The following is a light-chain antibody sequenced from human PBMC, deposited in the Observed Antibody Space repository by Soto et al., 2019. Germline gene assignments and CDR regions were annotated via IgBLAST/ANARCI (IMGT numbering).Light chain of an antibody. V-gene: IGKV3-20*01. CDR1: QSVSSSY. J-gene: IGKJ3*01. CDR2: GAS. Sequence: EIVLTQSPGTLSLSPGDRATLSCRASQSVSSSYLAWYQQKPGQAPRLLIYGASSRATGIPDRFSASGSGTDFTLTISRLEPEDFAVYYCQQYGRSPFTFGPGTKVDIK. CDR3: QQYGRSPFT.